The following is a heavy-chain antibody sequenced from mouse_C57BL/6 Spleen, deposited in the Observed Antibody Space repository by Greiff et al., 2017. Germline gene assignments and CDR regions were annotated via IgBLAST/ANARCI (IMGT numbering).Heavy chain of an antibody. CDR1: GFTFSDYG. CDR2: ISSGSSTI. V-gene: IGHV5-17*01. Sequence: EVKVVESGGGLVKPGGSLKLSCAASGFTFSDYGMHWVRQAPEKGLEWVAYISSGSSTIYYAATVKGRFTISIDNAKNTLFLQMTSLMSEDTAIYYCARSYYGSSYYFDYWGQGTTLTVSS. J-gene: IGHJ2*01. CDR3: ARSYYGSSYYFDY. D-gene: IGHD1-1*01.